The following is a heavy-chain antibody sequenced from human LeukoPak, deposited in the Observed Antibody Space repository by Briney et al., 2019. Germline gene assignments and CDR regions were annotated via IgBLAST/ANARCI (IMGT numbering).Heavy chain of an antibody. V-gene: IGHV3-7*01. CDR3: AREVVLSTSAWFEY. J-gene: IGHJ4*02. D-gene: IGHD3-22*01. CDR1: GFTFSSYW. CDR2: IKEDGTEE. Sequence: GGSLRLSCAASGFTFSSYWMSWVRQAPGKGLEWVANIKEDGTEEYYQDSVKGRFTISRDNAKNSLYLQMNSLRAEDTAVYYCAREVVLSTSAWFEYWGQGTLVTVSS.